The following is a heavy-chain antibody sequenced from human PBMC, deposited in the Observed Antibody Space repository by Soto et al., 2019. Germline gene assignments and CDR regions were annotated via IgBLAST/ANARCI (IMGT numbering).Heavy chain of an antibody. CDR2: ISYDGSNK. D-gene: IGHD3-22*01. CDR3: AKTDYYDSSGYYEYYYYGMDV. Sequence: GGSLRLSCAASGFTFSSYGMHWVRQAPGKGLEWVAVISYDGSNKYYADSVKGRFTISRDNSKNTLYLQMNSLRAEDTAVYYCAKTDYYDSSGYYEYYYYGMDVWGQGTTVTVSS. V-gene: IGHV3-30*18. J-gene: IGHJ6*02. CDR1: GFTFSSYG.